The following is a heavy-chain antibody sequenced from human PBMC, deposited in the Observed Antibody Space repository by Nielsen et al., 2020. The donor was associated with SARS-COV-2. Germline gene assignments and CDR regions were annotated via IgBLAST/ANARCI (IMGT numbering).Heavy chain of an antibody. D-gene: IGHD6-13*01. CDR2: ISSSSSYI. V-gene: IGHV3-21*04. CDR1: GLTFRSYG. Sequence: GGPMRLSCAASGLTFRSYGMNWVRQPPGKGLEWVSSISSSSSYIYYADSVRGRFTISRDNAKNSLYLQMNSLRAEDTALYYCAKFGRSWPYYYYGMDVWGQGTTVTVSS. J-gene: IGHJ6*02. CDR3: AKFGRSWPYYYYGMDV.